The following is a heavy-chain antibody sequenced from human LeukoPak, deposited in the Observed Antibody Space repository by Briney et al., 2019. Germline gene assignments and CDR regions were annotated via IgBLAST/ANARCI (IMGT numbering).Heavy chain of an antibody. CDR3: ARDRGAFDI. J-gene: IGHJ3*02. CDR2: ISAYNGNT. CDR1: GYNFNTYG. Sequence: ASVKVSCTTSGYNFNTYGISWVRQTPGQGLEWMGWISAYNGNTNYAQKLQGRVTMTTDTSTSTAYMELRSLRSDDTAVYYCARDRGAFDIWGQGTMVTVSS. V-gene: IGHV1-18*01. D-gene: IGHD3-10*01.